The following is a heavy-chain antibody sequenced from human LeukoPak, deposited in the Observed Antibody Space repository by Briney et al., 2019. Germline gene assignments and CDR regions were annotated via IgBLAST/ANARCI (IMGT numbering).Heavy chain of an antibody. J-gene: IGHJ4*02. V-gene: IGHV1-3*01. Sequence: ASVKVSCKASGYTFTSYVMHWVRQAPGQRLEWMGWINADNANTKYSQKFQGRVTITRDTSASTAYMELSSLRSEDTAVYYCARSVAVAGTGNLDYWGQGTLVTVSS. D-gene: IGHD6-19*01. CDR1: GYTFTSYV. CDR2: INADNANT. CDR3: ARSVAVAGTGNLDY.